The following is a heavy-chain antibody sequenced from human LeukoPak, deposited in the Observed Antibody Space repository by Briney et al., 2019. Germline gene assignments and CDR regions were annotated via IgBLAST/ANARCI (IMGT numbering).Heavy chain of an antibody. J-gene: IGHJ6*03. CDR1: GGTFSSYD. CDR2: IIPIFGTA. V-gene: IGHV1-69*05. Sequence: SVKVSCKASGGTFSSYDISWVRQAPGQGLEWMGRIIPIFGTANYAQKFQGRVTITTDESTSTAYMELSSLRSEDTAVYYCARVIAARSSISYYYYMDVWGKGTTVTVSS. D-gene: IGHD6-6*01. CDR3: ARVIAARSSISYYYYMDV.